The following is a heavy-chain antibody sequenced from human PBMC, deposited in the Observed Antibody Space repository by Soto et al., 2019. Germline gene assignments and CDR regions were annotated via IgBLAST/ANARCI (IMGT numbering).Heavy chain of an antibody. Sequence: GGSLRLSCEASGFAFSSYAMHWVRQAPGKGLEWVGVISYDGNYIYYADSVKGRFTISRDNSKNTLYVQVNSLRPEDTAVYYCAKGISSATIGPYAMDVWGQGTTVTVSS. V-gene: IGHV3-30*18. CDR1: GFAFSSYA. D-gene: IGHD3-3*01. CDR2: ISYDGNYI. CDR3: AKGISSATIGPYAMDV. J-gene: IGHJ6*02.